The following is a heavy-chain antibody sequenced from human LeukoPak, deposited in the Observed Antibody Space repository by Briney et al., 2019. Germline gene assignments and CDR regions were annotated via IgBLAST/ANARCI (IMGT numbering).Heavy chain of an antibody. V-gene: IGHV1-18*01. Sequence: ASVKVSCKSSGYTFTSYGIIWVRQAPGQGLEWMGWISAYNGNTNYAQKLQGRVTMTTDTSASTAYMELRSLRSDDTAVYYCARTNKDGDSTLGQYYWGQGTLVTVSS. CDR2: ISAYNGNT. CDR1: GYTFTSYG. CDR3: ARTNKDGDSTLGQYY. D-gene: IGHD4-17*01. J-gene: IGHJ4*02.